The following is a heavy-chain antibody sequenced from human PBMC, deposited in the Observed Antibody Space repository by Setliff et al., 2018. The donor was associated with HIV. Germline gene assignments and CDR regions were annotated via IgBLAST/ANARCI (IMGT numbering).Heavy chain of an antibody. CDR1: GGSINGSNW. J-gene: IGHJ6*03. CDR3: ATVTMVRLIGVYHMDV. CDR2: IYHTGST. Sequence: TLSLTCAVSGGSINGSNWWSWVRQPPGKGLEWIGEIYHTGSTNYNPSLMSRVTISVDKSKNQFSLKLSSVTAADAAVYYCATVTMVRLIGVYHMDVWGKGTPVTVS. V-gene: IGHV4-4*02. D-gene: IGHD3-10*01.